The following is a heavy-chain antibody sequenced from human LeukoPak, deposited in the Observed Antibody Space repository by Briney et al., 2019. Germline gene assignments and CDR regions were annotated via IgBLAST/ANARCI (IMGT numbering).Heavy chain of an antibody. V-gene: IGHV1-18*01. CDR2: ISAYNGNT. Sequence: ASVKVSYNASGYTFTSYGISWVRQAPGQGLEWMGWISAYNGNTNYAQKLQGRVTMTTDTSTSTAYMELRSLRSDDTAVYYCARDAYYYGSGRYYNVGYWGQETLVTVSS. J-gene: IGHJ4*02. D-gene: IGHD3-10*01. CDR1: GYTFTSYG. CDR3: ARDAYYYGSGRYYNVGY.